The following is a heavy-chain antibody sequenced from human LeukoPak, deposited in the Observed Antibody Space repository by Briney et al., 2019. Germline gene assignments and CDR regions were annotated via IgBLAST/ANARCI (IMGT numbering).Heavy chain of an antibody. CDR3: ARNQGKQVVPAAKYFQH. Sequence: PGGSLRLSCAASGFTFSSYGMHWVRQAPGKGLEWVAVISYDGSNKYYADSVKGRFTISRDNSKNTLYLQMNSLRAEDTAVYYCARNQGKQVVPAAKYFQHWGQGTLVTVSS. D-gene: IGHD2-2*01. V-gene: IGHV3-30*03. J-gene: IGHJ1*01. CDR2: ISYDGSNK. CDR1: GFTFSSYG.